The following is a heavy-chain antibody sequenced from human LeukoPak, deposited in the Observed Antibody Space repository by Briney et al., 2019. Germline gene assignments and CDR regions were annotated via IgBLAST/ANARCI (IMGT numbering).Heavy chain of an antibody. D-gene: IGHD3-16*01. CDR1: GFTFSDYW. J-gene: IGHJ5*02. Sequence: GGSLRLSCAASGFTFSDYWIHWVRQAPGKGLVWVSRINTDGSITNYADSVKGRFSISRDNAKNSLYLQMNSLRAEDTAMYYCARVLHSGELLLNWFDPWGQGTLVTVSS. V-gene: IGHV3-74*01. CDR2: INTDGSIT. CDR3: ARVLHSGELLLNWFDP.